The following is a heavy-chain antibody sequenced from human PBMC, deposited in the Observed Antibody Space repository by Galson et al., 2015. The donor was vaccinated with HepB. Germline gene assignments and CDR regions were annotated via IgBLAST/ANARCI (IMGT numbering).Heavy chain of an antibody. D-gene: IGHD3-3*01. J-gene: IGHJ4*02. CDR1: GFTVSSNY. Sequence: SLRLSCAASGFTVSSNYMHWVRQAPGKGLDWVSVIYSGGNTYYTESVKGRYTISRDNSKTTLYLQMNSLRAGDTAVYYCAKVGRLSGVVDKEIGSWGQGTLVTVS. CDR3: AKVGRLSGVVDKEIGS. CDR2: IYSGGNT. V-gene: IGHV3-53*01.